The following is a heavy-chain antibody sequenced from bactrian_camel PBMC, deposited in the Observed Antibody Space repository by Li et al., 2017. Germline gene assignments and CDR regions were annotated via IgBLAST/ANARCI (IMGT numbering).Heavy chain of an antibody. Sequence: VQLVESGGGSVQAGGSLRLSCAASRFTFSNYAMTWVRQAPEKGLEWVSSISMDGSSTFYADSVKGRFSISRDSAKNTMYLQMNSLKSEDTALYYCSTAAGEYWGQGTQVTVS. CDR2: ISMDGSST. J-gene: IGHJ4*01. V-gene: IGHV3S40*01. CDR3: STAAGEY. CDR1: RFTFSNYA. D-gene: IGHD7*01.